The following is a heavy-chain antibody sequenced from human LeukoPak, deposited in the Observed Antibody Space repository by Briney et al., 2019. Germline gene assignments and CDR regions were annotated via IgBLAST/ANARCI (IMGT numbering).Heavy chain of an antibody. CDR3: ARFNYDSSVPDAFDI. CDR2: ISSSGSTI. D-gene: IGHD3-22*01. J-gene: IGHJ3*02. CDR1: GFTFSDYY. V-gene: IGHV3-11*04. Sequence: GGSLRLSCAASGFTFSDYYMSWIRQAPGKGLEWVSYISSSGSTIYYADSVKGRFTISRDNAKNSLYLRMNSLRAEDTAVYYCARFNYDSSVPDAFDIWGQGTMVTVSS.